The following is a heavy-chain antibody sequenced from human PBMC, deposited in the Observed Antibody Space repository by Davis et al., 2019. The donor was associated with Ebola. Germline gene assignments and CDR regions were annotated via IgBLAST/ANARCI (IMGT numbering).Heavy chain of an antibody. Sequence: GESLKISCAASGFTFSSYAMSWVRQAPGKGLEWVSALSGSGGSTYYADSVKGRFTISRDNSKKALYLQMNSLRAEDTAVYYCAKSGLSFGVVKYHYRMDVWGKGTTVTVSS. V-gene: IGHV3-23*01. CDR3: AKSGLSFGVVKYHYRMDV. CDR1: GFTFSSYA. D-gene: IGHD3-3*01. J-gene: IGHJ6*04. CDR2: LSGSGGST.